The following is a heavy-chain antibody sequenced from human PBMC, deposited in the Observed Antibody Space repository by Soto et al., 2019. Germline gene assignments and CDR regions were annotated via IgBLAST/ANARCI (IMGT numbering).Heavy chain of an antibody. CDR1: GYGFTTKG. D-gene: IGHD1-1*01. Sequence: QVHLVQSGTEGKKPGASVKVSCKGFGYGFTTKGITWVRQAPGQGLEWMAWIGAHNGNTNYAQKLQGRVTVTRDISTSTAYMDLRSLRSDDTAVYYCARGRYGDYWGQGALVTVSS. CDR2: IGAHNGNT. J-gene: IGHJ4*02. V-gene: IGHV1-18*01. CDR3: ARGRYGDY.